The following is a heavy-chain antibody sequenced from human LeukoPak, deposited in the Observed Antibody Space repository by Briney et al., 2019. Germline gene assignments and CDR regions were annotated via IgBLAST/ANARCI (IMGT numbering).Heavy chain of an antibody. CDR3: ARQALWFFDH. CDR1: GGSISSNSNY. J-gene: IGHJ4*02. D-gene: IGHD2-21*01. CDR2: ISYGGST. V-gene: IGHV4-39*01. Sequence: SETLSLTCTVSGGSISSNSNYWAWIRQPPGRGLEWIGSISYGGSTYYSPSLESRVTISLDTSKNQFSLMLSSMTAADTAVYYCARQALWFFDHWGQGTLVTVSS.